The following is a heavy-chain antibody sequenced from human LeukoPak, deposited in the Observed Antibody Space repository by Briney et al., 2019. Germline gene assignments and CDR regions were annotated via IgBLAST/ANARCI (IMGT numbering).Heavy chain of an antibody. J-gene: IGHJ5*02. Sequence: GRSLRLPCAASGFTFDDYAMHWVRQAPGKGLEWVSGISWNSGSIGYADSVKGRFTISRDNAKNSLYLQMNSLRAEDTALYYCAKDAEVAATLEANWFDPWGQGTLVTVCS. CDR2: ISWNSGSI. V-gene: IGHV3-9*01. CDR1: GFTFDDYA. D-gene: IGHD2-15*01. CDR3: AKDAEVAATLEANWFDP.